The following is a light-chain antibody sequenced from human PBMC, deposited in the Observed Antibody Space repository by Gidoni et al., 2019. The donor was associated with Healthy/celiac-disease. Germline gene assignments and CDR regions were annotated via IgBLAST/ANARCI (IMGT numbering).Light chain of an antibody. V-gene: IGKV1-39*01. CDR2: AAS. J-gene: IGKJ4*01. Sequence: DIQMTQSPSSLSASVGDRVTIPCRASQSISSYLNWYQQNPGKAPKLLIYAASSVQSGVPSRFSGSGSGTDFTLTISSLQPEDFATYYCQQSYSTPPLTFGGGTKVEIK. CDR3: QQSYSTPPLT. CDR1: QSISSY.